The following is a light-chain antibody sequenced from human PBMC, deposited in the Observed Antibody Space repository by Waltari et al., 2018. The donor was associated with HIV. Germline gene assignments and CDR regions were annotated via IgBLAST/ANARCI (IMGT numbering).Light chain of an antibody. Sequence: QSALTQPPSASGSPGQSVTISCTGKTSDVGAYNYVSWYQQHPGKAPKLMIYEVFKRPSGVPVRFSGSKSGNTASLTVSGLQAEDEADYYCTSYAGRNTFVFGGGTKLTV. CDR1: TSDVGAYNY. J-gene: IGLJ2*01. CDR2: EVF. CDR3: TSYAGRNTFV. V-gene: IGLV2-8*01.